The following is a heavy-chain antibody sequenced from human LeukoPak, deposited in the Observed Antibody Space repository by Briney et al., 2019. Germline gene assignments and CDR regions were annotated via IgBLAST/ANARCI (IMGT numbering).Heavy chain of an antibody. J-gene: IGHJ4*02. Sequence: PGGSLGLSCSASGFTFSSYAMHWVRQAPGKGLEYVSVISSNGGSTYYADSVKGRFTISRDNSKNTLYLQMNSLRAEDTAVYYCAKGLQLVPRFDYWGQGTLVTVSS. V-gene: IGHV3-64*04. CDR2: ISSNGGST. CDR3: AKGLQLVPRFDY. D-gene: IGHD6-13*01. CDR1: GFTFSSYA.